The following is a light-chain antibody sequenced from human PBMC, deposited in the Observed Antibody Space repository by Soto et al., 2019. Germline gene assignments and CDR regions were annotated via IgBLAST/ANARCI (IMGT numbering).Light chain of an antibody. J-gene: IGKJ3*01. V-gene: IGKV1-39*01. Sequence: IQMTQSPSSLSASVGDRVTITCRASQNINTYLNWYQQKPGKAPKLLIFAASSLQSGVPSRFSGSGSRTDFNLTISSLQPEDFATYYCQQSSAAPFTFGPGTKVDI. CDR1: QNINTY. CDR3: QQSSAAPFT. CDR2: AAS.